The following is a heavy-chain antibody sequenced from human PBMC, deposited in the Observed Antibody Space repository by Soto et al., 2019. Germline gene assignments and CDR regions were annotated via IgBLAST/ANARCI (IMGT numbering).Heavy chain of an antibody. Sequence: GASVKVSCKASGGTFSSYAISWVRQAPGQGLEWMGGIIPIFGTANYAQKFQGRVTITADESTSTAYMELSSLRSEDTAVYYCARGSTYYYDSSGYYPLDYWGQGTLVTVSS. D-gene: IGHD3-22*01. CDR3: ARGSTYYYDSSGYYPLDY. J-gene: IGHJ4*02. V-gene: IGHV1-69*13. CDR2: IIPIFGTA. CDR1: GGTFSSYA.